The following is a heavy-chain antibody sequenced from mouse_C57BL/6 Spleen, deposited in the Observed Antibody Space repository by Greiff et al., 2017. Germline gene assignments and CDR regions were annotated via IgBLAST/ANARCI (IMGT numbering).Heavy chain of an antibody. CDR1: GYTFTDSY. CDR2: INPNNGGT. CDR3: ASPPYYYYCSSHWYFAV. Sequence: VQLQQSGPELVKPGASVKISCKASGYTFTDSYMIWVKQSPGKSLEWIGDINPNNGGTSYNQTFKGKATLTVYKSSSTAYLVLRILTSEDSAVYYCASPPYYYYCSSHWYFAVWGTGTTVTVSS. J-gene: IGHJ1*03. V-gene: IGHV1-26*01. D-gene: IGHD1-1*01.